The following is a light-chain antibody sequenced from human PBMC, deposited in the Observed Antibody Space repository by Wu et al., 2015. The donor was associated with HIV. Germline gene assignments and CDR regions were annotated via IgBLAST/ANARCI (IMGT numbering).Light chain of an antibody. CDR2: GAS. CDR3: QQSYSSPLFT. Sequence: DIQLTQSPSSLSGSVGDRITITCRASQSINTFLNWYQHKPGKAPKLLIYGASSLHSGVPSRFSGSGSGTDFTLTISSLEPEDFATYYCQQSYSSPLFTFGPGTKVEIK. J-gene: IGKJ3*01. CDR1: QSINTF. V-gene: IGKV1-39*01.